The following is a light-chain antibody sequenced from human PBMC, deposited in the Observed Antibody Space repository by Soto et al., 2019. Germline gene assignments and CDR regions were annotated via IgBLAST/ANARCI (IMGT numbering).Light chain of an antibody. CDR3: KQRSNLPPT. CDR2: DAS. J-gene: IGKJ5*01. CDR1: QSVSSSN. V-gene: IGKV3D-20*02. Sequence: EIVMTQSPATLSVSPGERATLSCRGSQSVSSSNLAWYQQKPGQAPRPLIYDASNRATGIQDRFSGGGSGTDFTLTIRSLEPEDFAVYYCKQRSNLPPTFGQGTRLEIK.